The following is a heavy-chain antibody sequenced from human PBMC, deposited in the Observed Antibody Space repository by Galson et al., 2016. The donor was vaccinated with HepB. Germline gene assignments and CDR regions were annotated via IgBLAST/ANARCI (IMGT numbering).Heavy chain of an antibody. Sequence: SETLSLTCAVSGGSISSSNWWSWVRQPPTKGLEWIDEIFHSGSTNYNPSLKSRVTLSVDKSKNHLSLMLSSVTASDTAVYYCARAATAYGVGSYYSPWGQGTLVTVSS. V-gene: IGHV4-4*02. CDR2: IFHSGST. J-gene: IGHJ5*02. CDR1: GGSISSSNW. CDR3: ARAATAYGVGSYYSP. D-gene: IGHD3-10*01.